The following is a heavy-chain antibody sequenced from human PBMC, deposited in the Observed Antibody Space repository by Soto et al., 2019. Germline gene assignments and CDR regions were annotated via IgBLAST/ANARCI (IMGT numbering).Heavy chain of an antibody. V-gene: IGHV3-30*03. Sequence: GGSLRLSCAASGFTFSSYGMDGVRQAPGKGLEWVAVISYDGSNKYYADSVKGRFTISRDNSKNTLYLQMNSLRAEDTAVYYSASTVVVAATGDSYYYYGMDVWGQATTVTVSS. CDR3: ASTVVVAATGDSYYYYGMDV. CDR1: GFTFSSYG. D-gene: IGHD2-15*01. CDR2: ISYDGSNK. J-gene: IGHJ6*02.